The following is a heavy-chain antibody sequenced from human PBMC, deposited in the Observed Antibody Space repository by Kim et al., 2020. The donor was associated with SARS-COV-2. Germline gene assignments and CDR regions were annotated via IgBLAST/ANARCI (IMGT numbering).Heavy chain of an antibody. D-gene: IGHD3-9*01. Sequence: SETLSHTCAVYGGSFSGYYWSWIRQPPGKGLEWIGEINHSGSTNYNPSLKSRVTISVDTSKNQFSLKLSSVTAADTAVYYCARGGLRYFDWLSSSYFDY. J-gene: IGHJ4*01. CDR2: INHSGST. CDR1: GGSFSGYY. V-gene: IGHV4-34*01. CDR3: ARGGLRYFDWLSSSYFDY.